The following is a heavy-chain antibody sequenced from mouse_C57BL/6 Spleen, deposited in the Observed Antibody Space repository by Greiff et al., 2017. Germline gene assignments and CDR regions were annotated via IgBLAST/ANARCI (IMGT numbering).Heavy chain of an antibody. J-gene: IGHJ2*01. CDR1: GYTFTSYW. D-gene: IGHD1-1*01. V-gene: IGHV1-52*01. CDR3: ASGNYGSLFDY. Sequence: QVQLQQSGAELVRPGSSVKLSCKASGYTFTSYWMHWVKQRPIQGLEWIGNIDPSDSETHYNQKFKDKATLTVDKSSSTAYMQLSSLTSEDSAVYYCASGNYGSLFDYWGQGTTLTVSS. CDR2: IDPSDSET.